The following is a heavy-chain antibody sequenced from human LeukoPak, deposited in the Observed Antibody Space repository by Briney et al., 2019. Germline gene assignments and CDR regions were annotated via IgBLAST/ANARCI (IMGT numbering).Heavy chain of an antibody. J-gene: IGHJ4*02. CDR2: ISAYNGNT. CDR3: ARQPYYDSGGYYYGY. CDR1: GYTFHSFV. V-gene: IGHV1-18*01. Sequence: ASVKVSCKPSGYTFHSFVISALRQAPAQGLEWMEWISAYNGNTTYAQNLQGRVTMTTDTSTSTAYMELRSLRSDDTAVYYCARQPYYDSGGYYYGYWGQGTPVTVSS. D-gene: IGHD3-22*01.